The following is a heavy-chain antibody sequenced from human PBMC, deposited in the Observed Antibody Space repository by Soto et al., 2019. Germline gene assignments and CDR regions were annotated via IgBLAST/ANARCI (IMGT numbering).Heavy chain of an antibody. CDR3: ASCSGSYYEFDY. CDR2: IYHTGST. D-gene: IGHD1-26*01. Sequence: AETLSLTCAVSGYSISSGYYWAFSRQPPGEVLEVTGIIYHTGSTYYTHSLKSRFTISVDNSKNSLSLKLSSVTAADTAMYYCASCSGSYYEFDYWGQGTLVTSPQ. V-gene: IGHV4-38-2*01. CDR1: GYSISSGYY. J-gene: IGHJ4*02.